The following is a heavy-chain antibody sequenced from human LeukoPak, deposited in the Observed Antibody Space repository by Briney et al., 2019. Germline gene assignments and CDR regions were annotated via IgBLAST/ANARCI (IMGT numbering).Heavy chain of an antibody. CDR3: ARLSNPNWFDP. D-gene: IGHD3-16*02. CDR1: GYTFTNYG. J-gene: IGHJ5*02. V-gene: IGHV1-18*01. CDR2: ISAYNGNT. Sequence: ASVKVYWKASGYTFTNYGISWVRQAPGQGLESMGWISAYNGNTNYAQKLQGRVTMTTDTSTSTAYMELRSLRSDDTAVYYCARLSNPNWFDPWGQGTLVTVSS.